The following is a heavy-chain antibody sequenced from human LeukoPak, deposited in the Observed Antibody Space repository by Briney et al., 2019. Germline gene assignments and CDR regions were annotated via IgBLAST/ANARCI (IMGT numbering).Heavy chain of an antibody. CDR2: ISGSGGST. Sequence: GGSLRLSCAASGFTFSSYAMSWVRQAPGKGLEWVSAISGSGGSTYYADSVKGRFTISRDNSKNTLYLQTNSLRAEDTAVYYCAKEPYYYDSSGYYYPPAYFDYWGQGTLVTVSS. D-gene: IGHD3-22*01. V-gene: IGHV3-23*01. CDR3: AKEPYYYDSSGYYYPPAYFDY. CDR1: GFTFSSYA. J-gene: IGHJ4*02.